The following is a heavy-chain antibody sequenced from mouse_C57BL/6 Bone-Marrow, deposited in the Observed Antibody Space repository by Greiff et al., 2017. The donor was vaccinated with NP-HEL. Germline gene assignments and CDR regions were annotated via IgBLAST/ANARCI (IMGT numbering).Heavy chain of an antibody. CDR1: GYTFTSYW. CDR3: AIDSSDYFDY. D-gene: IGHD3-2*01. CDR2: IHPNSGST. J-gene: IGHJ2*01. Sequence: QVQLQQPGAELVKPGASVKLSCTASGYTFTSYWMHWVKQRPGHGLEWIGMIHPNSGSTNYNEKFKSKATLTVDKSSSTAYMQLSSLTSEDSAVYYCAIDSSDYFDYWGQGTTLTVSS. V-gene: IGHV1-64*01.